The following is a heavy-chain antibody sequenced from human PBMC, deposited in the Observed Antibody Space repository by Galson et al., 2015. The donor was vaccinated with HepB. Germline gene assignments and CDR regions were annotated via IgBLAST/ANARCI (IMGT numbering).Heavy chain of an antibody. CDR1: GFTFSRNW. J-gene: IGHJ4*02. Sequence: SLRLSCAASGFTFSRNWMSWVRQAPGKGLEWVADIKQDGSEKRYVDSVKGRFTISRDNAKNSLFLQMNSLRVEDTAVYLCARALIGDGSATYWGQGTLVTVSS. CDR3: ARALIGDGSATY. CDR2: IKQDGSEK. D-gene: IGHD3-10*01. V-gene: IGHV3-7*03.